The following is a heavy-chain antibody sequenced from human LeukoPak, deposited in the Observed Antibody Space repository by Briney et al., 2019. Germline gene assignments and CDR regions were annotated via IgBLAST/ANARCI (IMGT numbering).Heavy chain of an antibody. D-gene: IGHD4-17*01. Sequence: SETLSLTCTVSAVSISSGNFYWSWIRQSAGKGLEWIGHVYSTGNTKYNPSLKSRVAISVDTSKNQFSLKLSSVTAADTAVYYCAREEMTTVTTFDYWGQGTLVTVSS. CDR2: VYSTGNT. J-gene: IGHJ4*02. CDR1: AVSISSGNFY. V-gene: IGHV4-61*09. CDR3: AREEMTTVTTFDY.